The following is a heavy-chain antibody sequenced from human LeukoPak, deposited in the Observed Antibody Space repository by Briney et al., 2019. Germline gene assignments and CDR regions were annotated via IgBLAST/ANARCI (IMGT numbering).Heavy chain of an antibody. J-gene: IGHJ4*02. D-gene: IGHD2-15*01. V-gene: IGHV4-59*01. Sequence: SETLSLTCTVSGGSISSYYCSWIRQPPGKGLEWIGYIYYSGSTNYNPSLKSRVTISVDTSKNQFSLKLSSVTAADTAVYYCPRGRSGPDYWGQGTLVTVSS. CDR1: GGSISSYY. CDR2: IYYSGST. CDR3: PRGRSGPDY.